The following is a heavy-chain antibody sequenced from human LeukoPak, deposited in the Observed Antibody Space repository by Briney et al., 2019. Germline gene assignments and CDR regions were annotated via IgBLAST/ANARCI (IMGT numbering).Heavy chain of an antibody. CDR2: ISGSGGST. CDR1: GFTFSSYA. V-gene: IGHV3-23*01. Sequence: GGSLRLSCAASGFTFSSYAMSWVRQAPGKGLEWVSAISGSGGSTYYADSVKGRFTISRDNSKNTLYLQMNSLRAEDTAVYYCAKYRITMIVVGGAFDIWGQGTMVTVSS. D-gene: IGHD3-22*01. J-gene: IGHJ3*02. CDR3: AKYRITMIVVGGAFDI.